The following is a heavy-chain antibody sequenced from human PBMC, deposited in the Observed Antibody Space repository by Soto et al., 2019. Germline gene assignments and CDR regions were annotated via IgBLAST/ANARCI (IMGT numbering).Heavy chain of an antibody. D-gene: IGHD6-13*01. CDR2: IYYSGST. CDR3: ARGSRNSRVAY. V-gene: IGHV4-31*03. CDR1: GGSISSGGYY. J-gene: IGHJ4*02. Sequence: QVQLQESGPGLVKPSQTLSLTCTVSGGSISSGGYYWSWIRQHPGKGLEWIGYIYYSGSTYYNPSLKSRVTISVDTSKNHFSLKLSSVTAADTAVYSFARGSRNSRVAYWGQGTLVTVSS.